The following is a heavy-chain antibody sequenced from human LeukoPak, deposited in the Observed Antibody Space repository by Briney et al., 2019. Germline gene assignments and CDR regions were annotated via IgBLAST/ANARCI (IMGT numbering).Heavy chain of an antibody. V-gene: IGHV1-69*06. CDR3: ARGSVWGSYRFDY. Sequence: SVKVSCKASGGTFSSYAISWVRQAPGQGLEWMGGIIPIFGTANYAQKFQGRVTITADKSTSTAYMELSSLRSEDTAVYYCARGSVWGSYRFDYWGQGTLVTVSS. CDR2: IIPIFGTA. D-gene: IGHD3-16*02. CDR1: GGTFSSYA. J-gene: IGHJ4*02.